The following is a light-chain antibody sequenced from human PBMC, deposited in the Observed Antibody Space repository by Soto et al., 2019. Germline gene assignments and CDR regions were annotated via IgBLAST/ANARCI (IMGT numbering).Light chain of an antibody. CDR1: SSDVGGYNY. Sequence: SALTRPASVSGSPGQAITISCNGTSSDVGGYNYVSWYQHHPGKAPKLLIYDVSNRPSGISNRFSGSKSDNTASLTISGLQPEDEADYYCSSYTTSNTRQIVFGTGTKVTVL. J-gene: IGLJ1*01. V-gene: IGLV2-14*03. CDR2: DVS. CDR3: SSYTTSNTRQIV.